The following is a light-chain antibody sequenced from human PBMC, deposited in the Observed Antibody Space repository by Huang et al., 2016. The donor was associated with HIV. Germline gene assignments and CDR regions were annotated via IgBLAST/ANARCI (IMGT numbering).Light chain of an antibody. V-gene: IGKV1-39*01. J-gene: IGKJ1*01. CDR3: QQSHSTPWT. CDR2: ITS. Sequence: DIQMTQSPSSLSASVGDRVTINCLASQNINSDLNWYQQKPGKAPTLLIYITSNLASAAPSRFSGSGSGTDFTLTITTLQPEDLATYFCQQSHSTPWTFGLGTKVEI. CDR1: QNINSD.